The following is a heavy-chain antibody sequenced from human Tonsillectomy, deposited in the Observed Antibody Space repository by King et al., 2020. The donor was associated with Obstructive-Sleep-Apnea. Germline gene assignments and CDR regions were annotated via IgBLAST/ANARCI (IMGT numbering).Heavy chain of an antibody. Sequence: VQLVESGGGVVQPGRSLRLSCAASGFTFNKYTMHWVRQAPGKGLEWVAVMSYDGSNKYYADSVKGRFTISRDNSKNTLYLQMNSLRPEDTAVYYCARESENHSDSSDYYGEAYFDYWGQETLVTVSA. CDR2: MSYDGSNK. CDR1: GFTFNKYT. J-gene: IGHJ4*02. D-gene: IGHD3-22*01. CDR3: ARESENHSDSSDYYGEAYFDY. V-gene: IGHV3-30*04.